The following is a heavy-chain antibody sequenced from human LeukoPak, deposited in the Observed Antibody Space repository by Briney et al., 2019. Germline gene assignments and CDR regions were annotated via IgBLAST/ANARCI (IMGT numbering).Heavy chain of an antibody. V-gene: IGHV1-18*01. CDR1: GYTFTSYG. Sequence: GASVKVPCKASGYTFTSYGISWVRQAPGQGLEWMGWISAYNGNTNYAQKLQGRVTMTTDTSTSTAYMELRSLRSDDTAGYYCARLYGSGSYYSPYYYYYMDVWGKGTTVTVSS. J-gene: IGHJ6*03. CDR2: ISAYNGNT. CDR3: ARLYGSGSYYSPYYYYYMDV. D-gene: IGHD3-10*01.